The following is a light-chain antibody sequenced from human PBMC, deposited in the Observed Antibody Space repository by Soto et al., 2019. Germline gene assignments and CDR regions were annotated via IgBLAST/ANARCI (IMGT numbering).Light chain of an antibody. V-gene: IGKV1-5*03. J-gene: IGKJ1*01. Sequence: DIQMTQSASILSASEGERVTITCRASQSISSWLAWYQQKPGKAPKVLIYKSSTLQSGVPSRFSGSGSGTEFTLAISSLQPDDSATYYCQQYNDNWTFGQGTKV. CDR2: KSS. CDR1: QSISSW. CDR3: QQYNDNWT.